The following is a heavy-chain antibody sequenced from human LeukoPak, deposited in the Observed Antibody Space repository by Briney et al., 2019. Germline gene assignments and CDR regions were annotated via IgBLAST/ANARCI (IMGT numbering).Heavy chain of an antibody. CDR3: ARDGYSGSDAL. CDR2: IYYSGST. CDR1: SGSISTYY. J-gene: IGHJ4*02. D-gene: IGHD5-12*01. V-gene: IGHV4-59*01. Sequence: SETLSLTCTVSSGSISTYYWSWIRQPPGKGLEWIGYIYYSGSTKYNPSLKSRVTLSIDTSKNQFSLKLSSVTAADTAVYYCARDGYSGSDALWGQGILATVSS.